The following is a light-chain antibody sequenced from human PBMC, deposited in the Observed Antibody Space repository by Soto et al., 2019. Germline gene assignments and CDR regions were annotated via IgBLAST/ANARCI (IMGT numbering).Light chain of an antibody. CDR3: NSFTTSSTYG. CDR2: EVN. CDR1: SSDIGSYNR. J-gene: IGLJ1*01. V-gene: IGLV2-18*02. Sequence: QSALTQPASVSGSPGQSITISCTGTSSDIGSYNRVSWYRQPPGTAPKLIIYEVNNRPSGVPDRFSGSKSGNTASLTISGLQAEDEADYYCNSFTTSSTYGFGTGTKVTVL.